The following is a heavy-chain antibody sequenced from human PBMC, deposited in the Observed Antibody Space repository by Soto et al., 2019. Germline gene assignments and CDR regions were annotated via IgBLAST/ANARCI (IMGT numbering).Heavy chain of an antibody. V-gene: IGHV1-18*04. D-gene: IGHD5-18*01. J-gene: IGHJ6*02. CDR2: ISAYNGNT. Sequence: SVKVSFKASGYTFTSYGISWVRQAPVQGLEWMGWISAYNGNTNYAQKLQGRVTMTTDTSTSTAYMELRSLRSDDTAVYYCARDRDTQDPLPPYGMDVWGQGTTVTVSS. CDR1: GYTFTSYG. CDR3: ARDRDTQDPLPPYGMDV.